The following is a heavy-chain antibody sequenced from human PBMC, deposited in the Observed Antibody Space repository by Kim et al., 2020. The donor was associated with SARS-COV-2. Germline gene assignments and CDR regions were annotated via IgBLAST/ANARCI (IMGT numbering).Heavy chain of an antibody. CDR3: AAEGLTGLGTGYYYGMDV. CDR2: IVVGSGNT. Sequence: SVKVSCKASGFTFTSSAVQWVRQARGQRLEWIGWIVVGSGNTNYAQKFQERVTITRDMSTSTAYVELSSLRSEDTAVYYWAAEGLTGLGTGYYYGMDVWGQGTTVTVSS. D-gene: IGHD3-9*01. J-gene: IGHJ6*02. CDR1: GFTFTSSA. V-gene: IGHV1-58*01.